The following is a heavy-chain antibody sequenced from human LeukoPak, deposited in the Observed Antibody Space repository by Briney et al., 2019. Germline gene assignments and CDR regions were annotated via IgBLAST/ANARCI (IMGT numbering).Heavy chain of an antibody. CDR1: GGTFSNYA. CDR2: IIPLFGTA. CDR3: ARSYGSGSYYLYYYYYMDV. V-gene: IGHV1-69*05. J-gene: IGHJ6*03. D-gene: IGHD3-10*01. Sequence: PVKVSCKASGGTFSNYAISWVRQAPGQGLEWMGGIIPLFGTANYAQKFQGRVTITTDESTSTAYMELSSLRSEDTAVYYCARSYGSGSYYLYYYYYMDVWGKGTTVTVSS.